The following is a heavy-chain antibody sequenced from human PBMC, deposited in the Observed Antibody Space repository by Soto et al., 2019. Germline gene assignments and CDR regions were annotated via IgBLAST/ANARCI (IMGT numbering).Heavy chain of an antibody. Sequence: ASVKVSCKAFGYTFTSYGISWVRQAPGQGLEWMGWISAYNGNTNYAQKLQGRVTMTTDTSTSTAYMELRSLRSDDTAVYYCARDPDYYGSGSYPPIDYWGQGTLVTVSS. V-gene: IGHV1-18*01. CDR1: GYTFTSYG. CDR2: ISAYNGNT. J-gene: IGHJ4*02. CDR3: ARDPDYYGSGSYPPIDY. D-gene: IGHD3-10*01.